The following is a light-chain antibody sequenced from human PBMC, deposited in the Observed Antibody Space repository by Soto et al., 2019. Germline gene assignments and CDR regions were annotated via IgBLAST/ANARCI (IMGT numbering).Light chain of an antibody. Sequence: QSALTQPPSASGSPGQSVTVSCTGTSSDVGGYNFVSWYQQHPGEAPKLMIYEVSKRPSGFPDRFSGSKSGNTASLTVSGLQAEDEADYYCSSYAGSNNLNGLFGGGTQLTVL. J-gene: IGLJ3*02. CDR2: EVS. CDR3: SSYAGSNNLNGL. CDR1: SSDVGGYNF. V-gene: IGLV2-8*01.